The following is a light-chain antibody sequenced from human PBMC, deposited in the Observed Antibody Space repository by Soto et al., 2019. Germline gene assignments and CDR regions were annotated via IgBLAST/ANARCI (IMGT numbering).Light chain of an antibody. CDR2: DAS. CDR1: QSINTY. J-gene: IGKJ5*01. Sequence: ENVLTQSPATLSLSPGEGATLSCRASQSINTYLAWYQQKPGQAPRLLIYDASERATGIPARFSGSGSGTNFTLTISSLEPEDFAVSYCQQRRSWQVTFGQGTRLEIK. CDR3: QQRRSWQVT. V-gene: IGKV3D-11*02.